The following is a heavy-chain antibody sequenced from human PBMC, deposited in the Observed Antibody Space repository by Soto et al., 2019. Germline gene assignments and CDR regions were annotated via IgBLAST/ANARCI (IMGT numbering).Heavy chain of an antibody. CDR2: IWYDGSNK. CDR1: GFTFSSYG. J-gene: IGHJ5*02. D-gene: IGHD5-12*01. V-gene: IGHV3-33*01. CDR3: ARTRSDYAPNNWFDP. Sequence: QVQLVESGGGVVQPGRSLRLSCAASGFTFSSYGMHWVRQAPGKGLEWVAVIWYDGSNKYYADSVKGRFTISRDNSKNTLYLQMNSLRAEDTAVYYCARTRSDYAPNNWFDPWGQGTLVTVSS.